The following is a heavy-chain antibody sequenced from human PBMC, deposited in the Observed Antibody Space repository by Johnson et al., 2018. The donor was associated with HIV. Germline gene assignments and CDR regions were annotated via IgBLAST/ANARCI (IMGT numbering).Heavy chain of an antibody. D-gene: IGHD5-18*01. CDR2: INSDGSST. Sequence: VQLVESGGGVVQPGRSLRLSCAASGFTFSSYWMHWVRQGPGKGLVWVSRINSDGSSTRYADSVKGRFTISRDNAKNTLYLQMNSLRAEDTAVYYCARERDTDMAGDAFDIWGQGTMVTVSS. CDR3: ARERDTDMAGDAFDI. CDR1: GFTFSSYW. J-gene: IGHJ3*02. V-gene: IGHV3-74*01.